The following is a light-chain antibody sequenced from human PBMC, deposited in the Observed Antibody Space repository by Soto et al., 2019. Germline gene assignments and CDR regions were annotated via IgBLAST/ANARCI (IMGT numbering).Light chain of an antibody. Sequence: EIVLTQSPCSLALSPVAGATLSCMASQSVSSTSLAWYQQKSGQAPRLLFYESSNRATYIPARFSASGSGTDFSLTISRLEPEDFAVYYCQQYGSTPVTFGGGTKVDIK. CDR3: QQYGSTPVT. V-gene: IGKV3-20*01. CDR2: ESS. J-gene: IGKJ4*01. CDR1: QSVSSTS.